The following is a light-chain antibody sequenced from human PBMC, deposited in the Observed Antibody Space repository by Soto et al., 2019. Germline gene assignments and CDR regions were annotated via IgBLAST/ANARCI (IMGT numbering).Light chain of an antibody. Sequence: DIQMIQSPSSLSASVEDRVTITCRASQIISTYLNWYQQRAGLAPRLLIYAASSLQSGVPPRFSVSGSGTDFALTISSLQPEDFATYFCQQTYSAPPTFGQGTKVDIK. CDR2: AAS. J-gene: IGKJ1*01. CDR1: QIISTY. CDR3: QQTYSAPPT. V-gene: IGKV1-39*01.